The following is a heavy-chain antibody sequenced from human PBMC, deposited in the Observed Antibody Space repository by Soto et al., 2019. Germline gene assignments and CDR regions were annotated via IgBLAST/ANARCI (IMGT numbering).Heavy chain of an antibody. CDR3: ARDPGAGSTAAAGTYFDY. V-gene: IGHV1-69*13. J-gene: IGHJ4*02. Sequence: GATVKVSCKASGGSLSSYALSWVRQATGQALELMGGIIPIFGTANYAQKFQGRVTITADESTSTAYMELSSLRSEDTAVYYCARDPGAGSTAAAGTYFDYWGQGTLVTVSS. CDR1: GGSLSSYA. CDR2: IIPIFGTA. D-gene: IGHD6-13*01.